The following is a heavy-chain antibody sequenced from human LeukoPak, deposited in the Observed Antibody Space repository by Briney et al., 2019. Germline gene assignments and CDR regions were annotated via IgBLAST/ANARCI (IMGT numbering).Heavy chain of an antibody. CDR3: ARVYSSSWYSGY. Sequence: GGSLRLSCVASGFTFSSYSMNWVRQAPGKGLEWVSSITSSSSYIYYADSVKGRFTISRDNAKNSLYLQMNSLRAEDTAVYYCARVYSSSWYSGYWGQGTLVTVSS. CDR2: ITSSSSYI. J-gene: IGHJ4*02. V-gene: IGHV3-21*01. CDR1: GFTFSSYS. D-gene: IGHD6-13*01.